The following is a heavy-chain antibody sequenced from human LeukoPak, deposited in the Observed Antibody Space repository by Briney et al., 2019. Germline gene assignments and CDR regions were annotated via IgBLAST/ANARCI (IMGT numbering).Heavy chain of an antibody. Sequence: PSETLSLTCTVSGGSISSHYWSWIRQPPGKGLEWIGYIYYSGSTNYNPSLKSRVTISVDTSKNQFSLKLSSVTAADTAVYYCARRGGDYWGQGTLVTVSS. V-gene: IGHV4-59*11. CDR3: ARRGGDY. D-gene: IGHD4-23*01. CDR1: GGSISSHY. CDR2: IYYSGST. J-gene: IGHJ4*02.